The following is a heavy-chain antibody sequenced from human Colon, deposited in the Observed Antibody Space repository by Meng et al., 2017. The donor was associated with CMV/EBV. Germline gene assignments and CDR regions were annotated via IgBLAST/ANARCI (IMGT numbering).Heavy chain of an antibody. D-gene: IGHD3-3*01. CDR1: GYTFMNYG. Sequence: ASVKVSCKASGYTFMNYGISWVRQAPGQGLEWMGWISAYTGDTRYSHKVQGSVTMTRDTSTNTAYMELRSLRSDDTAVYYCARESPRYDFWSGYYTTGGGMDVWGQGTTVTVSS. V-gene: IGHV1-18*01. J-gene: IGHJ6*02. CDR3: ARESPRYDFWSGYYTTGGGMDV. CDR2: ISAYTGDT.